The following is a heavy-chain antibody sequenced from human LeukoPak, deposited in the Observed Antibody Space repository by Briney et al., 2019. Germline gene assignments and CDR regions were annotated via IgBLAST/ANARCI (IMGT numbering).Heavy chain of an antibody. CDR1: GFTFSSYG. CDR3: ASTPYSNPIY. J-gene: IGHJ4*02. D-gene: IGHD4-11*01. Sequence: GGSLRLSCAASGFTFSSYGMHWVRQAPGKGLEWVAFIRYDGSNKYYADSVKGRFTISRDNSKNTLYLQMNSLRAEDTAVYYCASTPYSNPIYWGQGTLVTVSS. CDR2: IRYDGSNK. V-gene: IGHV3-30*02.